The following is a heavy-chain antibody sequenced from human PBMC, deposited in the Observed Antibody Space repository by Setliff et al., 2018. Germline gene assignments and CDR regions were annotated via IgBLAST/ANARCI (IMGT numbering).Heavy chain of an antibody. V-gene: IGHV3-23*01. CDR3: AKRAPDYYDSSGYSPSGFDI. Sequence: PGGSLSLSCAASGFTFAGYAMSWVRQAPGKGLEWVSAISPGGESTYYADSVKGRSTISRDNSKNTLHLQMNSLRAEDTAVYYCAKRAPDYYDSSGYSPSGFDIWGQGTMVTVSS. CDR2: ISPGGEST. CDR1: GFTFAGYA. J-gene: IGHJ3*02. D-gene: IGHD3-22*01.